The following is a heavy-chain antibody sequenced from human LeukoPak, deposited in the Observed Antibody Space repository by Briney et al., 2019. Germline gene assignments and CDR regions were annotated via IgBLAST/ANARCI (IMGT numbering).Heavy chain of an antibody. CDR3: ARGEGAVAGSLYNWFDP. D-gene: IGHD6-19*01. CDR1: GYTFTGYY. CDR2: INPNSGGT. V-gene: IGHV1-2*02. J-gene: IGHJ5*02. Sequence: ASVKVSCKASGYTFTGYYMHWVRQAPGQGLEWMGWINPNSGGTNYAQKFQGRVTMTRDTSISTAYMELSRLRSDDTAVYYCARGEGAVAGSLYNWFDPWGQGTLVTVSS.